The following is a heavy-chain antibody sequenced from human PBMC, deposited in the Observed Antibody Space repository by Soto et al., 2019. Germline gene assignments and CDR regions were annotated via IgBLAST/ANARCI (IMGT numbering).Heavy chain of an antibody. J-gene: IGHJ6*03. V-gene: IGHV1-46*01. CDR2: INPSGGST. CDR1: GYTFTSYY. CDR3: ARGGIVPAAIVPPYYMDV. Sequence: ASVKVSCKASGYTFTSYYMHWVRQAPGQGLEWMGIINPSGGSTSYAQKFQGRVTMTRDTSTSTVYMELSSLRSEDTAVYYCARGGIVPAAIVPPYYMDVWGKGTTVTVSS. D-gene: IGHD2-2*01.